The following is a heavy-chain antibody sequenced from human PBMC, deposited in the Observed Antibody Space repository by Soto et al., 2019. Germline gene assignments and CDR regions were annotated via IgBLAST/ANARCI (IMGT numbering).Heavy chain of an antibody. D-gene: IGHD6-13*01. V-gene: IGHV4-4*02. Sequence: QVELQESGPGLVKPSGTLSLTCAVSGASVSSTYWWSWVRQPPGKGPEWIGEINHRGGANYNPSLKSRVTISVDISKSQFSLRLTSVTAADTAVYYCARYNAASGTYYFDFWGQGALVTVSS. CDR3: ARYNAASGTYYFDF. J-gene: IGHJ4*02. CDR1: GASVSSTYW. CDR2: INHRGGA.